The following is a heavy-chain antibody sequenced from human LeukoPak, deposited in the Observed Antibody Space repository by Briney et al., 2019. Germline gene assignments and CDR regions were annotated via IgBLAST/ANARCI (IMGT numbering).Heavy chain of an antibody. CDR2: IIPIFGTA. D-gene: IGHD3-3*01. Sequence: SVKVSCKASGGTFSSYAISWVRQAPGQGLEWMGGIIPIFGTANCAQKFQGRVTITADESTGTAYMELSSLRSEDTAVYYCARTTRDYYDFWSGYSNFDYWGQGTLVTVSS. J-gene: IGHJ4*02. V-gene: IGHV1-69*13. CDR3: ARTTRDYYDFWSGYSNFDY. CDR1: GGTFSSYA.